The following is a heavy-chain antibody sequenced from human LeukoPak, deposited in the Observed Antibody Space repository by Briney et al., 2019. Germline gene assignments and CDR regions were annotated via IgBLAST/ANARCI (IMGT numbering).Heavy chain of an antibody. Sequence: PRGSLRLSCAASGFTFSLYWMSWVRQAPGKGLEWVAHIKQDGSQEYYMDSVKGRFTISRDSAKNSLYLQMNSLRAEDTAVYYCARGVPYDSWSGPHYSDYWGQGTLVTVSS. V-gene: IGHV3-7*01. D-gene: IGHD3-3*01. CDR1: GFTFSLYW. J-gene: IGHJ4*02. CDR3: ARGVPYDSWSGPHYSDY. CDR2: IKQDGSQE.